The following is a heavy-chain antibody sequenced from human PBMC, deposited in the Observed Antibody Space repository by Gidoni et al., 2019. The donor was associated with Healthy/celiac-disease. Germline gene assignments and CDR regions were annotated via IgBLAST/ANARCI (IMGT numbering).Heavy chain of an antibody. Sequence: QVQLQESGPGLVTPSETLSLTCTVSGGSISSYYWSWIRQPPGKGLEWIGYIYYSGSTNYHPSLKSRVTISVDTSKNQFSLKLSSVTAADTAVYYCASLGARRDFDYWGQGTLVTVSS. V-gene: IGHV4-59*01. J-gene: IGHJ4*02. CDR3: ASLGARRDFDY. CDR2: IYYSGST. D-gene: IGHD3-16*01. CDR1: GGSISSYY.